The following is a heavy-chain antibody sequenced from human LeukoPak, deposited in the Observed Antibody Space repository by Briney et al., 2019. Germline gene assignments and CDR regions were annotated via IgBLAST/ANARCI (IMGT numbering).Heavy chain of an antibody. CDR1: GYMXTGFY. CDR3: ARDGIGVYTGYSRNVLDS. V-gene: IGHV1-2*02. D-gene: IGHD5-12*01. J-gene: IGHJ4*02. Sequence: ASVKVSCKASGYMXTGFYIHWVRQAPGQGLEWMGWINPNTGGTNFAQKFQGRVTITRDTSISTAYMELNRLTSNDTAVYYCARDGIGVYTGYSRNVLDSWGQGTLVTVSS. CDR2: INPNTGGT.